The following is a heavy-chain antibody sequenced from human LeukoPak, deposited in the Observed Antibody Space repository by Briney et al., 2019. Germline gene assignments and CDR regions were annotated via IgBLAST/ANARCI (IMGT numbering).Heavy chain of an antibody. Sequence: PSETLSLTCTVSGGSISSGDYYWSWIRPPPGKGLVWIGYIYYSGSTYYNPSLKSRVTISVDTSKNQFSLKLSSVTAADTAVYYCAREGERYDAFDIWGQGTMVTVSS. V-gene: IGHV4-30-4*01. D-gene: IGHD5-24*01. CDR1: GGSISSGDYY. CDR3: AREGERYDAFDI. J-gene: IGHJ3*02. CDR2: IYYSGST.